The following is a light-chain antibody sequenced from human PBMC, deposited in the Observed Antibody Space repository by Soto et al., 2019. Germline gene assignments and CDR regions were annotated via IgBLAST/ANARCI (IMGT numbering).Light chain of an antibody. CDR1: QGIGSW. Sequence: IQMTQSPSSVSASVGDRVTITCRASQGIGSWLAWYQQKPGKAPNLLIYTVSSLQSGVPSRFSGSGSGTDVTLTISNRQPEDVSTYYCQQADSCQSTFGQGTRLDI. CDR3: QQADSCQST. CDR2: TVS. V-gene: IGKV1-12*01. J-gene: IGKJ5*01.